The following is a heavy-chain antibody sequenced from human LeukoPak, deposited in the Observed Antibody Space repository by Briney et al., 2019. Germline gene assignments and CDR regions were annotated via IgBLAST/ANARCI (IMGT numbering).Heavy chain of an antibody. CDR1: GYTFTGYY. Sequence: ASVKVSCKASGYTFTGYYMHWVRQAPGQGLEWMGWINPNSGGTNYAQKFQGRVTMTRDTSISTAYMELSRLRSDDTAVYYCAGEALWFGEGIQYYMDVWGKGTTVTVSS. CDR2: INPNSGGT. D-gene: IGHD3-10*01. V-gene: IGHV1-2*02. CDR3: AGEALWFGEGIQYYMDV. J-gene: IGHJ6*03.